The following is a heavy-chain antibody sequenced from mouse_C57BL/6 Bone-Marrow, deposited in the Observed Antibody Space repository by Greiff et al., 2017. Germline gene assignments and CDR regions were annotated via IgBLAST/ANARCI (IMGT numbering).Heavy chain of an antibody. CDR1: GYAFTNYL. J-gene: IGHJ3*01. D-gene: IGHD2-14*01. CDR3: ARSEYDETWFAY. CDR2: INPGSGGT. V-gene: IGHV1-54*01. Sequence: VQLQQSGAELVRPGTSVKVSCKASGYAFTNYLIEWVKQRPGQGLEWIGVINPGSGGTNYNEKFKGKATLTADKSSSTAYMQLSSLTSEDSAVYFCARSEYDETWFAYWGQGTLVTVSA.